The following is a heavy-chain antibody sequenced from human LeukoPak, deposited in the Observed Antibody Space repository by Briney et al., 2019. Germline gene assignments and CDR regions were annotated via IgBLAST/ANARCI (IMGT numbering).Heavy chain of an antibody. D-gene: IGHD3-22*01. V-gene: IGHV1-69*13. J-gene: IGHJ6*02. CDR2: IIPIFGTA. Sequence: VASVKVSCKASGGTFSSYAISWVRQAPGQGLEWMGGIIPIFGTANYAQKFQGRVTITADESTSTAYMELSSLRSEDTAVYYCARDSSGYSGPYYYYGMDVWGQGTTVTVSS. CDR1: GGTFSSYA. CDR3: ARDSSGYSGPYYYYGMDV.